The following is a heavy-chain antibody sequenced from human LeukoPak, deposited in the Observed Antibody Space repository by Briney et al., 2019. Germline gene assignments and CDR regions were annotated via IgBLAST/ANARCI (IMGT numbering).Heavy chain of an antibody. Sequence: GASVKVSCKASGYTFTGYYMHWVRQAPGQGLEWMGIINPSGGSTSYAQKFQGRVTVTRDMSTSTVYMELSNLRSEDTAVYYCARDQSGEWELLSGWWFDPWGQGTLVTVSS. V-gene: IGHV1-46*01. CDR1: GYTFTGYY. D-gene: IGHD1-26*01. CDR2: INPSGGST. CDR3: ARDQSGEWELLSGWWFDP. J-gene: IGHJ5*02.